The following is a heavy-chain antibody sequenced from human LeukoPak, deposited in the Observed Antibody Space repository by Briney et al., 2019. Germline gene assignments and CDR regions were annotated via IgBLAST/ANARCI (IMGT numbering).Heavy chain of an antibody. D-gene: IGHD5-12*01. CDR3: ATRSGYGGFFCY. V-gene: IGHV5-51*01. CDR2: IYPGDSDT. J-gene: IGHJ4*02. Sequence: GESLQISCKGSGSLFTSYWIGWRRQLPGKGLEWMGIIYPGDSDTRYSPSFQGQVTISVDKSISTAYLQWSSHKASYTAMYYCATRSGYGGFFCYWGQGTLVTVPS. CDR1: GSLFTSYW.